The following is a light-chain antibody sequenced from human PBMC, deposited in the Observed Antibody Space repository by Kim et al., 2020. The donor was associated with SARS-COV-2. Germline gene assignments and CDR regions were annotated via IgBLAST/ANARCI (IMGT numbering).Light chain of an antibody. CDR3: QQSYSTPLT. J-gene: IGKJ4*01. V-gene: IGKV1-39*01. CDR1: QSISSY. CDR2: AAS. Sequence: DIQMTQSPSPLSASVGDRVTITCRASQSISSYLNWYQQKPGKAPKLLIYAASSLQSGVPSRFSGSGSGTDFTLTISSLQPEDFATYYCQQSYSTPLTFGVGTKVDIK.